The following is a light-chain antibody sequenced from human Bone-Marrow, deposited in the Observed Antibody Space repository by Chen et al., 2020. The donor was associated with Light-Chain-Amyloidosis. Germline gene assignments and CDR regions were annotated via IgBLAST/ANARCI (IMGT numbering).Light chain of an antibody. V-gene: IGLV3-25*03. Sequence: SYELTQPPSVSVSPGQTARITCSGDALAKQYAYWYQHKPGQAPVVIVYKDNQRPSGIPERFSGSSSGTTATLTISGVQAEDEADYHCQSADSSGTYEVIFGGGTKLTVL. CDR2: KDN. CDR1: ALAKQY. CDR3: QSADSSGTYEVI. J-gene: IGLJ2*01.